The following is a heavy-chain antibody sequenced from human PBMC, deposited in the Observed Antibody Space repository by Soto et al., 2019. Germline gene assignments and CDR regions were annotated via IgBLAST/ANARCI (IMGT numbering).Heavy chain of an antibody. J-gene: IGHJ5*02. CDR2: IYHSGST. V-gene: IGHV4-30-2*01. CDR3: ARVIVLVPAARGGWFDP. D-gene: IGHD2-2*01. Sequence: SETLSLTCAVSGVSISSGGYSWSWIRQPPGKGLEWIGYIYHSGSTYYNPSLKSRVTISVDRSKNQFSLKLSSVTAADTAVYYCARVIVLVPAARGGWFDPWGQGTLVTVSS. CDR1: GVSISSGGYS.